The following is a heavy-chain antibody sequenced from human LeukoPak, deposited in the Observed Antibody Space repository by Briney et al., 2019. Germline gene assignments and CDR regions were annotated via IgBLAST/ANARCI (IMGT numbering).Heavy chain of an antibody. Sequence: SVKVSCKASGYTFTSYGINWVRQAPGQGLEWMGRIIPILGIANYAQKFQGRVTISADKSTSTAYMELSSLRSEDTAVYYCARAGGSYYDYWGQGTLVTVSS. V-gene: IGHV1-69*04. CDR1: GYTFTSYG. J-gene: IGHJ4*02. CDR2: IIPILGIA. CDR3: ARAGGSYYDY. D-gene: IGHD1-26*01.